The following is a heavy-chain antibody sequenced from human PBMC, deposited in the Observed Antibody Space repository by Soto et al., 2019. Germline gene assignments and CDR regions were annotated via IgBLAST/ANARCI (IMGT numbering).Heavy chain of an antibody. CDR1: GYTFTSYG. CDR2: ISAYNGNA. J-gene: IGHJ6*02. Sequence: SVKVSCKASGYTFTSYGISWVRQAPGQGLEWMGWISAYNGNANYAQKLQGRVTMTTDTSTSTAYIELRSLRSDDTAVYYCASLPTVTTPEDRRSYYGMDVWGQGTTVTVSS. D-gene: IGHD4-17*01. V-gene: IGHV1-18*01. CDR3: ASLPTVTTPEDRRSYYGMDV.